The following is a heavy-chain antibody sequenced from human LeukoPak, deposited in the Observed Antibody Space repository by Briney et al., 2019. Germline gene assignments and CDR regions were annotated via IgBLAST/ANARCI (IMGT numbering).Heavy chain of an antibody. CDR2: IYYSGST. V-gene: IGHV4-59*01. J-gene: IGHJ4*02. D-gene: IGHD3-3*01. Sequence: SETLSLTCTVSGGSINSYYWSWIRQPPGKGLEWIGYIYYSGSTNYNPSLKSRVTISVDTSKNQFSLKLSSVTAADTAVYYCARSPITIFGVVITPPDYWGQGTLVTVSS. CDR3: ARSPITIFGVVITPPDY. CDR1: GGSINSYY.